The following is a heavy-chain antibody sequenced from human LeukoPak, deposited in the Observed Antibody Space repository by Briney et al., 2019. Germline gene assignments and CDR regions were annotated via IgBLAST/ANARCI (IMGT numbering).Heavy chain of an antibody. Sequence: GGSLRLSCAASGFTFSAYDMHWVRQAPGKGPEWVVVISSDGSNTYYADSVKGRFTISRDNSKNTLYLQMNSLRPDDTAFYYCTKAAYTYGLRDFQYWGQGTLVTVSS. D-gene: IGHD5-18*01. CDR2: ISSDGSNT. V-gene: IGHV3-30*18. J-gene: IGHJ1*01. CDR1: GFTFSAYD. CDR3: TKAAYTYGLRDFQY.